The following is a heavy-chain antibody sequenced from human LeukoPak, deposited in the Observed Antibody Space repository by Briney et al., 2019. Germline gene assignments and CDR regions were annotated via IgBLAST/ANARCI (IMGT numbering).Heavy chain of an antibody. CDR1: GFTFSSYV. D-gene: IGHD3-9*01. CDR3: ARDLNWLLFDY. CDR2: LSSDESFT. V-gene: IGHV3-74*01. J-gene: IGHJ4*02. Sequence: AGSLRLSCAASGFTFSSYVMHWVRQAPGKGLVWVARLSSDESFTSYADSVKGRFTISRDNDKNTLYLQMNSLRAEDTAVYYCARDLNWLLFDYWGQGTLVTVSS.